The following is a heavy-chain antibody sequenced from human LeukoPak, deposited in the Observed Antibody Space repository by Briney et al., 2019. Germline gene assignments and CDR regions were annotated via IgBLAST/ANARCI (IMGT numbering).Heavy chain of an antibody. D-gene: IGHD5-18*01. CDR1: GGSISSYY. Sequence: SETLSLTCTVSGGSISSYYWTWIRQPAGKGLEYLGRIHASGNTYYNPSLNSRVAISIDTSKNQFSLKVSSVAAADTAVYYCARDLGYGYYFYYYLDVWGKGTTDTVSS. CDR2: IHASGNT. J-gene: IGHJ6*03. CDR3: ARDLGYGYYFYYYLDV. V-gene: IGHV4-4*07.